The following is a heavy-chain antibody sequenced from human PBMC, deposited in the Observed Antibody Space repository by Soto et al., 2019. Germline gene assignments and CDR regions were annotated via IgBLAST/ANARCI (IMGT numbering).Heavy chain of an antibody. CDR2: VYYSGST. CDR1: GGSVSSGSYY. V-gene: IGHV4-61*03. J-gene: IGHJ4*02. D-gene: IGHD6-13*01. CDR3: ARGSSSWPYFFDY. Sequence: QVQLQESGPGLVKPSETLSLTCTVSGGSVSSGSYYWSWIRQPPGMGLEWIGYVYYSGSTNYNPSLMSRVSTSVDTSKNHFSLKLTSVTAADKAVYYCARGSSSWPYFFDYWGQGTLVTVSS.